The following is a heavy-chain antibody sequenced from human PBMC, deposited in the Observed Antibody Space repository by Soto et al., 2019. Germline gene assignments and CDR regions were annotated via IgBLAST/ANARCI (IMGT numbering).Heavy chain of an antibody. Sequence: SVKVFCKASGGTFSSYAISWVRQAPGQGLEWMGGIIPIFGTANYAQKFQGRVTITADESTSTAYMELSSLRSEDTAVYCCASNDSSGYYLYYFDYWGQGTLVTVSS. J-gene: IGHJ4*02. V-gene: IGHV1-69*13. D-gene: IGHD3-22*01. CDR1: GGTFSSYA. CDR3: ASNDSSGYYLYYFDY. CDR2: IIPIFGTA.